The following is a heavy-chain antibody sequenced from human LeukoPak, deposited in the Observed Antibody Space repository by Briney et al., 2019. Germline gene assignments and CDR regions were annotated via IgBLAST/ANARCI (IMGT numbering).Heavy chain of an antibody. V-gene: IGHV3-23*01. Sequence: GGSLRLSCAASGFTFSSYAMSWVRQAPGKGLEWVSAISGRGGSTYYADSVKGRFTISRDNSKNTLYLQMNSLRAEDTAVYYCAKDSYDSSGYYYGQDAFDIWGQGTMVTVSS. CDR3: AKDSYDSSGYYYGQDAFDI. CDR2: ISGRGGST. J-gene: IGHJ3*02. D-gene: IGHD3-22*01. CDR1: GFTFSSYA.